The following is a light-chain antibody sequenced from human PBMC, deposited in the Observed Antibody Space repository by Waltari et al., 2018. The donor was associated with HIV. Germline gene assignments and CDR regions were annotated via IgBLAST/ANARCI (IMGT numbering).Light chain of an antibody. CDR2: RAS. V-gene: IGKV1-39*01. CDR3: QQSFSTLLT. Sequence: DLHLTQSPSSLSASVGDSVTISCRARQTISPHLHWYQQKPGKAPKVLISRASSLQGGVPARFSGGGFDTDFSLTISSLQADDFATYYCQQSFSTLLTFGGGTKVEIK. CDR1: QTISPH. J-gene: IGKJ4*01.